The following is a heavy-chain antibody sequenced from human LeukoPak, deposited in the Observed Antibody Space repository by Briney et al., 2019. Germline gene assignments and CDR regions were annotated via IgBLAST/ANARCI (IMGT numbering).Heavy chain of an antibody. CDR2: IIPIFGTA. J-gene: IGHJ4*02. CDR3: ASSGSYRFDY. D-gene: IGHD1-26*01. CDR1: GGTFSSYA. Sequence: ASVKVSCKASGGTFSSYAISWVRQAPGQGLEWMGGIIPIFGTANYAQKFQGRVTITADESTSTAYMELSSLRSEDTAVYYCASSGSYRFDYWGQGTLVTVSS. V-gene: IGHV1-69*01.